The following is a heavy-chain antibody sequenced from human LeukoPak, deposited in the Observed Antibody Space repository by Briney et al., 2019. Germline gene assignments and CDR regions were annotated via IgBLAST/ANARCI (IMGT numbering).Heavy chain of an antibody. Sequence: GGSLRLACAASGFTVSGNYMSWVRQAPGKGLEWVSVIYSGGSTYYADSVKGRFTISRDNSKNTLYLQMNSLRAEDTAVYYCARVEEWFSFDYWGQGTLVTVSS. CDR2: IYSGGST. V-gene: IGHV3-66*02. D-gene: IGHD3-3*01. CDR3: ARVEEWFSFDY. CDR1: GFTVSGNY. J-gene: IGHJ4*02.